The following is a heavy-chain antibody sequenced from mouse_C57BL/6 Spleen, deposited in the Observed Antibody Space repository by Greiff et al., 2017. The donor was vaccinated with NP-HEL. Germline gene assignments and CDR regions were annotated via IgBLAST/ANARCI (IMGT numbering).Heavy chain of an antibody. J-gene: IGHJ2*01. V-gene: IGHV1-64*01. D-gene: IGHD2-3*01. CDR3: ARWRDCYYLYYFDC. CDR1: GYTFTSYW. CDR2: IHPNSGST. Sequence: QVQLQQPGAELVKPGASVKLSCKASGYTFTSYWMHWVKQRPGQGLEWIGMIHPNSGSTNYNEKFKSKATLTVDKSSSTAYMPLSSLTSEDSAVYDGARWRDCYYLYYFDCWGKGTTLT.